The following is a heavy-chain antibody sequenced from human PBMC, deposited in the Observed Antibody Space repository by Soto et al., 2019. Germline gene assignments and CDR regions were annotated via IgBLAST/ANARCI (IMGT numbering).Heavy chain of an antibody. CDR2: IIPIFGTA. CDR1: RVAFSKFV. D-gene: IGHD6-19*01. V-gene: IGHV1-69*01. Sequence: QAQLEQSGGEVKKPGSSVKVSCKASRVAFSKFVTWVRQAPGLGLEWVGGIIPIFGTANYAQKFQGRVTITADESTSTPYMEVNNLRSEDTAVYYCAKVRYSSPMGYYYGMDVWGQGTTVTVSS. CDR3: AKVRYSSPMGYYYGMDV. J-gene: IGHJ6*02.